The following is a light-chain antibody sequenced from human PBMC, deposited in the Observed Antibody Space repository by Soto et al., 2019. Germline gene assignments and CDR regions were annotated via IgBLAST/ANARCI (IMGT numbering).Light chain of an antibody. CDR1: QSVGSSY. Sequence: EIVLTQSPGTLSLSPVERATLSCRASQSVGSSYLAWYLQKPGQAPRLLIYGASDRATGIPDRFSGSGSGTDFTLTISRLEPEDFAVYYCQQYGSSGTFGQGTKVDIK. CDR2: GAS. V-gene: IGKV3-20*01. J-gene: IGKJ1*01. CDR3: QQYGSSGT.